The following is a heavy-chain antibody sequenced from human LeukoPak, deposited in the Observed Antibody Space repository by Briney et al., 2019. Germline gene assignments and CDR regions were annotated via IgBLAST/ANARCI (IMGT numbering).Heavy chain of an antibody. CDR3: ARDANFYGSRAFDI. J-gene: IGHJ3*02. CDR1: GFTFSNYW. Sequence: PGGSLRLSCVVSGFTFSNYWMHWVRQAPGKGLEWVSHISSSSSTIYYADSVKGRFTVSRDNADNSLYLQMNSLRAEDAAVYYCARDANFYGSRAFDIWGQGTMVTVSS. CDR2: ISSSSSTI. D-gene: IGHD3-10*01. V-gene: IGHV3-48*04.